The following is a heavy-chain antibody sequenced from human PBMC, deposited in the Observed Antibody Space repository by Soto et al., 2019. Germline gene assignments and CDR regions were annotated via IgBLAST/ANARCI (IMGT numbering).Heavy chain of an antibody. D-gene: IGHD6-19*01. J-gene: IGHJ4*02. CDR3: AKGAVAGTGCADY. CDR2: ITGSGDST. CDR1: GFTFSSYA. V-gene: IGHV3-23*01. Sequence: EVQLLESGGGLVQPGGSLRLSCAASGFTFSSYAMTWVRQAPGKGLEWVSGITGSGDSTYYADSVKGRFTISRDNSKXXVFXXXXXXXXXXXXXXXCAKGAVAGTGCADYXXXGXXVTVSX.